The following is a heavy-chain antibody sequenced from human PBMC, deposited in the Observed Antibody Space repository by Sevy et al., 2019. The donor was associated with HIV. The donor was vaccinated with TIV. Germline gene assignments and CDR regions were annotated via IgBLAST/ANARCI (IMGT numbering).Heavy chain of an antibody. D-gene: IGHD3-3*01. CDR1: GGSISSHY. Sequence: SETLSLTCSVSGGSISSHYWSWIRQPAGEGLEWIGRIDTSGGTNYNPSLKTRVTMSIDTSKNQFSLRLRSVTAADTAAYYCARYNFWSGHYDYFDYWGPGALVTVSS. V-gene: IGHV4-4*07. CDR3: ARYNFWSGHYDYFDY. J-gene: IGHJ4*02. CDR2: IDTSGGT.